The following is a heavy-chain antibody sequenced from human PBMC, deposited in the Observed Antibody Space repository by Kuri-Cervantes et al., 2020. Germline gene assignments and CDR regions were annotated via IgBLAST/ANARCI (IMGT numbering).Heavy chain of an antibody. V-gene: IGHV3-30*04. Sequence: GGSLRPSCAASGFTSTGSAMHWVRQASGRGLEWVAVIWYDGSNKYYADSVKGRFTISRDNSNNTLYLQMTSVRAEDTAFSYCASGMVVVVATAPAHYYFGMDVWGQETTVTVSS. CDR1: GFTSTGSA. J-gene: IGHJ6*02. D-gene: IGHD2-15*01. CDR2: IWYDGSNK. CDR3: ASGMVVVVATAPAHYYFGMDV.